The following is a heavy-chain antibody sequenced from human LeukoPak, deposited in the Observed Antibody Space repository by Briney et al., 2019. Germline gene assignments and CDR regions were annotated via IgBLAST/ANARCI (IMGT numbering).Heavy chain of an antibody. V-gene: IGHV4-39*07. D-gene: IGHD3-3*01. Sequence: SETLSLTCTVSGGSISSSSYYWGWIRQPPGKGLEWIGSIYCSGSTYYNPSLKSRVTISVDTSKNQFSLKLSSVTAADTAVYYCAKSGYYTGLWFDPWGQGTLVTVSS. CDR1: GGSISSSSYY. CDR3: AKSGYYTGLWFDP. J-gene: IGHJ5*02. CDR2: IYCSGST.